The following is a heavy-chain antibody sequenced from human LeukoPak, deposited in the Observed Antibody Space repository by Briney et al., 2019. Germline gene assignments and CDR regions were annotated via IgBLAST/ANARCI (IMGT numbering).Heavy chain of an antibody. CDR2: IYHSGST. J-gene: IGHJ5*02. Sequence: SETLSLTCTVSGYSISSGYYWGWIRQPPGKGLEWLGSIYHSGSTYYNPSLKSRVTISVDTSKNQFSLKLSPVTAADTAVYYCARALATNWFDPWGQGTLVTVSS. CDR3: ARALATNWFDP. V-gene: IGHV4-38-2*02. D-gene: IGHD5-24*01. CDR1: GYSISSGYY.